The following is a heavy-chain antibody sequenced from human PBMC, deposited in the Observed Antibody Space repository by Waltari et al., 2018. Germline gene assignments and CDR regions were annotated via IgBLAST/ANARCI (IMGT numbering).Heavy chain of an antibody. Sequence: EVQLVESGGGLVQPGGSLSISCLVSGFTFSDYLMSWVRQAPGKGLEWVANIKQDGSDIYYADSVKGRFTISRDNAKNSLYLQMNSLRAEDTAVYYCARDVGNVGGNYWGQGTLVTVSS. V-gene: IGHV3-7*01. D-gene: IGHD3-10*01. CDR2: IKQDGSDI. J-gene: IGHJ4*02. CDR1: GFTFSDYL. CDR3: ARDVGNVGGNY.